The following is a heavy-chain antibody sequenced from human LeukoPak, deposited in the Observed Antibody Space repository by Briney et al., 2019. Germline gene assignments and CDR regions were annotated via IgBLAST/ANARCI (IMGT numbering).Heavy chain of an antibody. D-gene: IGHD3-3*01. CDR3: ARVQFTEWLPFDY. CDR1: GGSISSGDYY. Sequence: SETLSLTCTVSGGSISSGDYYWSWTRQHPGKGLAWIGSIYYSGSTYYNPSLKSRVSISVDTSKNQFSLKLSSVTAADTAVYYCARVQFTEWLPFDYWGQGTLVTVSS. V-gene: IGHV4-31*03. CDR2: IYYSGST. J-gene: IGHJ4*02.